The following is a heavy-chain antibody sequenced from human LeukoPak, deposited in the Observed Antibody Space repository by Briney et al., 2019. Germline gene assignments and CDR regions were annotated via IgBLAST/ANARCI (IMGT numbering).Heavy chain of an antibody. CDR2: ITPIFGTA. D-gene: IGHD3-22*01. CDR3: ARDGQSGYAIYDY. CDR1: GGTFSSYA. Sequence: SVKVSCKASGGTFSSYAISWVRQAPGQGLEWMGRITPIFGTANYAQKFQGRVTITTDESTSTAYMELSSLRSEDTAVYYCARDGQSGYAIYDYWGQGTLVTVSS. V-gene: IGHV1-69*05. J-gene: IGHJ4*02.